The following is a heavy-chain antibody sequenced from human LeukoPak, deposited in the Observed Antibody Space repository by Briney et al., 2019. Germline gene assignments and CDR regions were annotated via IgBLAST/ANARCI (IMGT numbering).Heavy chain of an antibody. CDR1: GFTFSSYA. D-gene: IGHD3-10*01. J-gene: IGHJ6*04. V-gene: IGHV3-30*04. CDR3: ARDPGAITMVRGVGYYYYGMDV. CDR2: ISYDGSNK. Sequence: GGSRRLSSAASGFTFSSYAMHWVRQAPGKGLEWVAVISYDGSNKYYADSVKGRFTISRDNSKNTLYLQMNSLRAEDTAVYYCARDPGAITMVRGVGYYYYGMDVWGKGTTVTVSS.